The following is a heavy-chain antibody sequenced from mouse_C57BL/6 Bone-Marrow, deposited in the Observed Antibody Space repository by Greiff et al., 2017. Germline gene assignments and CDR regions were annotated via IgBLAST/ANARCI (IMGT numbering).Heavy chain of an antibody. D-gene: IGHD1-1*01. CDR3: ARDRGSSYKYFDY. CDR1: GFTFSSYA. Sequence: EVQLVESGGGLVKPGGSMKLSCAASGFTFSSYAMSWVRQTPEKRLEWVATISDGGSYTCYPDNVKGRFTISRDNAKNNLYLQMSHLKSEDTAMYYCARDRGSSYKYFDYWGQGTTLTVSS. J-gene: IGHJ2*01. V-gene: IGHV5-4*01. CDR2: ISDGGSYT.